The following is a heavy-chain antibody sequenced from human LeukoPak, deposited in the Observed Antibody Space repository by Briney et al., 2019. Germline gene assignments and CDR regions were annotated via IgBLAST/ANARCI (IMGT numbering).Heavy chain of an antibody. CDR1: GGSISSSSYY. CDR3: ARVSGGARTYFDY. D-gene: IGHD3-10*01. CDR2: IYYSGST. J-gene: IGHJ4*02. V-gene: IGHV4-39*07. Sequence: PSETLSLTCTVSGGSISSSSYYWGWIRQPPGKGLEWIGSIYYSGSTYYNPSLKSRVTISVDTSKNQLSLNLISVTAADTAVYHCARVSGGARTYFDYWGQGTLVTVSS.